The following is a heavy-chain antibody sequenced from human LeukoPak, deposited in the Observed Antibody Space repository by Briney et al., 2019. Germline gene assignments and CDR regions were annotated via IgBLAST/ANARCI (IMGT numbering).Heavy chain of an antibody. CDR1: GFTVSSNY. Sequence: EPGGSLRLSCAASGFTVSSNYMSWVRQAPGKGLEWVSVIYSGGSTYYADSVKGRFTISRDNSKNTLYLQMNSLRAEDTAVYYCAKDKGGGYGNDGFDIWGRGTMVTVSS. D-gene: IGHD3-16*01. CDR2: IYSGGST. CDR3: AKDKGGGYGNDGFDI. J-gene: IGHJ3*02. V-gene: IGHV3-53*05.